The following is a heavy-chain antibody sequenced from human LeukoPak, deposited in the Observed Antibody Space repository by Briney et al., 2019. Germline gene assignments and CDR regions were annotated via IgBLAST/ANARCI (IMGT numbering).Heavy chain of an antibody. Sequence: PGGSLRLSCAASRFNFKLSAMSWGRQAPGKGLEWVALISGSGSRGSGITGGNTYYADSVKGRFSISRDDSQNTVYLQMNSLRVEDTATYFCAKGRCGDSSCWYFDAWAKGTRVTVSP. J-gene: IGHJ4*02. CDR3: AKGRCGDSSCWYFDA. CDR1: RFNFKLSA. V-gene: IGHV3-23*01. D-gene: IGHD6-13*01. CDR2: ISGSGSRGSGITGGNT.